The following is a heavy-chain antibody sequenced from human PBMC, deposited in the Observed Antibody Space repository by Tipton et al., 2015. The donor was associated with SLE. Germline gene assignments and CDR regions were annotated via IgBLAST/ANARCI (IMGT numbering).Heavy chain of an antibody. J-gene: IGHJ4*02. CDR3: GRAAIVGPSGGFDF. Sequence: SLRLSCAASGFTFSNYGMHWVRQAPGKGLVWVSRINGDGSSTTYADSVEGRFTMSRDNVKNTLYLQMNSLRAEDTAVYFCGRAAIVGPSGGFDFWGQGTLVTVSS. D-gene: IGHD1-26*01. CDR1: GFTFSNYG. CDR2: INGDGSST. V-gene: IGHV3-74*01.